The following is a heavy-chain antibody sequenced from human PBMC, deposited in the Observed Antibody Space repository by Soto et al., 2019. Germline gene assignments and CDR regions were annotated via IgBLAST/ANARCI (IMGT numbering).Heavy chain of an antibody. CDR1: GGSISSSNW. J-gene: IGHJ6*02. CDR3: ASVRGGYYYAMDG. Sequence: SSETLSLTCAVSGGSISSSNWWSWVRQPPGKGLEWIGEIYHSGSTNYNPSLKSRVTISVDKSKNQFSLKLSSVTAADTAVYYCASVRGGYYYAMDGWGQGTTVTVAS. CDR2: IYHSGST. D-gene: IGHD3-10*02. V-gene: IGHV4-4*02.